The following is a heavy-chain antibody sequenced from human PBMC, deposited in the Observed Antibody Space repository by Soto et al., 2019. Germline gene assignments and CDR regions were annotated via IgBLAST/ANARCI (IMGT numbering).Heavy chain of an antibody. D-gene: IGHD7-27*01. CDR1: GFTFSRYG. Sequence: AGGSLRLSCAASGFTFSRYGMHWVHQAPGKGLEWVALIWNDGIRKVYVDSVKGRFTISRDNSKNTLDLQMNSLRAEDTAVYYCGRDDDNDANAIDYWGPGTLVTVSS. CDR3: GRDDDNDANAIDY. J-gene: IGHJ4*02. V-gene: IGHV3-33*01. CDR2: IWNDGIRK.